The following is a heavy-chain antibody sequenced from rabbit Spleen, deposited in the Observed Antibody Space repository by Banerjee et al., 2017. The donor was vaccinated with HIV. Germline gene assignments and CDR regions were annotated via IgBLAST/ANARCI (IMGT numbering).Heavy chain of an antibody. D-gene: IGHD7-1*01. CDR2: IYIGSGST. J-gene: IGHJ4*01. Sequence: QEQLVESGGGLVQPEGSLTLTCTASGFSFSSIYYMCWGRQAPGKGLEWIGCIYIGSGSTYYASWAKGRFTISKTSSTTVTLKMTSLTAAVTATYFFARSTGRNYGFDLWGPGTLVSVS. V-gene: IGHV1S45*01. CDR3: ARSTGRNYGFDL. CDR1: GFSFSSIYY.